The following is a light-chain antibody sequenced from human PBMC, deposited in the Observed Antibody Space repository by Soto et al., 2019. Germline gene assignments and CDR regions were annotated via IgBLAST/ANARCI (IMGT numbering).Light chain of an antibody. CDR3: QQRSNWPPT. CDR1: QSVSSY. V-gene: IGKV3-11*01. Sequence: VLSQSPAAVSLSPGERATLSCRASQSVSSYLAWYQQKPGQAPRLLIYDASNRATGIPARFSGSGSGTDFTLTISSLEPEDFAVYYCQQRSNWPPTFGQGTKVDIK. J-gene: IGKJ1*01. CDR2: DAS.